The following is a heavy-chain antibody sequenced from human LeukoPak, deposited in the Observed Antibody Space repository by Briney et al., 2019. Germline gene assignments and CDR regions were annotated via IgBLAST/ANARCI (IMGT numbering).Heavy chain of an antibody. CDR3: ARWGGYSYMDV. J-gene: IGHJ6*03. Sequence: SETLSLTRAVYGGSFSGYYWSWIRQPPGKGLEWIGEINHSGSTNYNPSLKSRVTISVDASKNQFSLKLSSVTAADTAVYYCARWGGYSYMDVWGKGTTVTVSS. CDR2: INHSGST. V-gene: IGHV4-34*01. D-gene: IGHD3-22*01. CDR1: GGSFSGYY.